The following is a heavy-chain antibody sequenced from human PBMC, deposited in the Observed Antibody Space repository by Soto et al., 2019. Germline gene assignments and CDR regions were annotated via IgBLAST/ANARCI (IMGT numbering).Heavy chain of an antibody. D-gene: IGHD2-15*01. V-gene: IGHV4-59*01. CDR3: ARDCSGGSCYYY. Sequence: SETLSLTCTVSGGSISSYYWSWIRQPPGKGLEWIGYIYYSGSTNYNPSLKSRVTISVDTSENQFSLKMSTVTAADTAVYYCARDCSGGSCYYYWGQGTLVTVSS. CDR1: GGSISSYY. J-gene: IGHJ4*02. CDR2: IYYSGST.